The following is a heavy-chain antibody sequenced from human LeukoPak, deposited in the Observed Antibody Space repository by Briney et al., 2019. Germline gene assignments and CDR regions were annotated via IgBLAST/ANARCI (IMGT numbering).Heavy chain of an antibody. CDR3: AKGLGELGPYYFDY. CDR2: ISYDGTIK. J-gene: IGHJ4*02. CDR1: GFTFISYA. D-gene: IGHD3-10*01. Sequence: PGGSLRLSCAASGFTFISYAMHWVRQAPGKGLGWVAVISYDGTIKSYTDSVRGRFTISRDNFMDTLYLQMHSLRVEDTAVYYCAKGLGELGPYYFDYWGQGTLVTVSS. V-gene: IGHV3-30*04.